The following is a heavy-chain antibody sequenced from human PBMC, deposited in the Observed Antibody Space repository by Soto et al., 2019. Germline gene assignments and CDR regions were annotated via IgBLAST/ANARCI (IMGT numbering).Heavy chain of an antibody. V-gene: IGHV1-2*04. CDR1: GYTFTGYY. J-gene: IGHJ3*02. Sequence: ASVKVSCKASGYTFTGYYMHWVRQAPGQGLEWMGWINPNSGGTNYAQKFQGWVTMTRDTSISTAYMELSRLRSDDTAVYYCARVGGYYRPNDAFDIWGQGTMVTVSS. CDR3: ARVGGYYRPNDAFDI. D-gene: IGHD3-22*01. CDR2: INPNSGGT.